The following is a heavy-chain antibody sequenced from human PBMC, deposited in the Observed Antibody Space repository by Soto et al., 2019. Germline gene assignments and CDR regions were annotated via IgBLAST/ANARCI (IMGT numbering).Heavy chain of an antibody. CDR3: AREGERGGNWFDP. CDR2: IIPIFGTA. CDR1: GGNVSSYA. V-gene: IGHV1-69*13. Sequence: ASVRAPGRESGGNVSSYAISWVRQAPGQGLEWMGGIIPIFGTANYAQKFQGRVTITADESTSTAYMELSSLRSEDTAVYYCAREGERGGNWFDPCGQGTLVTVSS. J-gene: IGHJ5*02. D-gene: IGHD1-1*01.